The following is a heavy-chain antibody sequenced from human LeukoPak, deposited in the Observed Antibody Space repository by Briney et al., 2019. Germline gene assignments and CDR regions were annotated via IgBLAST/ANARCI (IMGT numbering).Heavy chain of an antibody. D-gene: IGHD5-18*01. V-gene: IGHV3-20*04. Sequence: GGSLRLSCAASGFTIDDYAMNWVRQVPGRGLEWVSGINWNGRITEYADSVKDRFTISRQNTKNSLYLYMNNLGGEDTALYFCARGSVQLWLRDTYYYMDVWGKGTTVTVSS. J-gene: IGHJ6*03. CDR3: ARGSVQLWLRDTYYYMDV. CDR1: GFTIDDYA. CDR2: INWNGRIT.